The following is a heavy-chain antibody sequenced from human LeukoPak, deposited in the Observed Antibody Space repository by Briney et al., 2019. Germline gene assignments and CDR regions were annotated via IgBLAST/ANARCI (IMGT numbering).Heavy chain of an antibody. CDR3: ARNPVALYYFDY. D-gene: IGHD6-19*01. CDR1: GLTFRSYA. V-gene: IGHV3-30-3*01. Sequence: GGSLRLSCAASGLTFRSYAMHWVRQAPGRGLEWVAVISYDGSNKYFADSVKGRFTISRDNSKNTLYLQMNSLRAEDTAVYYCARNPVALYYFDYWGQGTLVTVSS. CDR2: ISYDGSNK. J-gene: IGHJ4*02.